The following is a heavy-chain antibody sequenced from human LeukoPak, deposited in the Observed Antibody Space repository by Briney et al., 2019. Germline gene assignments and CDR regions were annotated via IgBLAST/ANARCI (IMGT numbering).Heavy chain of an antibody. V-gene: IGHV3-9*01. CDR2: TSWNSGSI. CDR1: GFTFDDYA. CDR3: AKGQYYDFWSGQNWFDP. J-gene: IGHJ5*02. D-gene: IGHD3-3*01. Sequence: PGRSLRLSCAASGFTFDDYAMHWVRQAPGKGLEWVSGTSWNSGSIGYADSVKGRSTISRDNAKNSLYLQMNSLRAEDTALYYCAKGQYYDFWSGQNWFDPWGQGTLVTVSS.